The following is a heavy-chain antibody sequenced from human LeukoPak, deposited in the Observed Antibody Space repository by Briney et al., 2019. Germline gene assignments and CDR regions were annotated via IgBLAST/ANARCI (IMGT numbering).Heavy chain of an antibody. V-gene: IGHV4-38-2*01. CDR3: ASRNRIWFGESNY. D-gene: IGHD3-10*01. CDR1: DYYINNGYY. Sequence: SETLSLTCRVSDYYINNGYYWGWIRQPPGKGLEWIGSIYHSGNTYYNPSLKSRVTISVDTSKNQFSLKLSSVTAADTAVYYCASRNRIWFGESNYWGQGTLVTVSS. J-gene: IGHJ4*02. CDR2: IYHSGNT.